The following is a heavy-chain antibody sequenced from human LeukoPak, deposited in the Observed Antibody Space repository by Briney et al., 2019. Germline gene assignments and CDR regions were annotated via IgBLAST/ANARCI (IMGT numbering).Heavy chain of an antibody. CDR1: GGSISSGGYS. Sequence: SQTLSLTCAVSGGSISSGGYSWSWIRQPPGKGPEWIGYIYHSGSTYYNPSLKSRVTISVDRSKNQFSLKLSSVTAADTAVYYCARDLAAGTLNFDYWGQGTLVTVSS. D-gene: IGHD6-13*01. V-gene: IGHV4-30-2*01. CDR2: IYHSGST. CDR3: ARDLAAGTLNFDY. J-gene: IGHJ4*02.